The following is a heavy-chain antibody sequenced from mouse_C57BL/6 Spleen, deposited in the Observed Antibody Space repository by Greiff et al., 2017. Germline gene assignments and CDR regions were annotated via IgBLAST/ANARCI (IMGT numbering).Heavy chain of an antibody. D-gene: IGHD4-1*01. J-gene: IGHJ1*03. CDR2: IYPGSGST. Sequence: QVQLQQPGAELVKPGASVKMSCKASGYTFTSYWITWVKQRPGQGLEWIGDIYPGSGSTNYNEKFKSKATLTVDTSSSTAYMQLSSLTSEDSAVYYCARWILTGTCLYWYFDVWGTGTTVTVSS. CDR1: GYTFTSYW. CDR3: ARWILTGTCLYWYFDV. V-gene: IGHV1-55*01.